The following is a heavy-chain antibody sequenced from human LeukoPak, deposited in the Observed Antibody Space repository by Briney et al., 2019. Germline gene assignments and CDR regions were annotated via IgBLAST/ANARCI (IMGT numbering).Heavy chain of an antibody. CDR3: ARESWWGNDAFDI. CDR2: IYTSGST. D-gene: IGHD3-16*01. V-gene: IGHV4-61*02. CDR1: GGSISSGSYY. J-gene: IGHJ3*02. Sequence: SETLSLTCTVSGGSISSGSYYWSWIRQPAGKGLEWIGRIYTSGSTNYNPSLKSRVTISVDTSKNQFSLKLSSVTAADTAVYYCARESWWGNDAFDIWGQGTMVTVSS.